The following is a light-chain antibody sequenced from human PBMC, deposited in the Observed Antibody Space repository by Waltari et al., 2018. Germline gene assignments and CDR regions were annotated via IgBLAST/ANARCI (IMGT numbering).Light chain of an antibody. Sequence: EGVLTQSPGTLSLSPGERATLYCRASQSFSRALVGYQQKPGQAPRLLIYGVSNRATGIPDRFSGSGSGTDFSLTISRLEPEDFAVYYCQNYERLPATFGQGTRVEIK. J-gene: IGKJ1*01. V-gene: IGKV3-20*01. CDR2: GVS. CDR3: QNYERLPAT. CDR1: QSFSRA.